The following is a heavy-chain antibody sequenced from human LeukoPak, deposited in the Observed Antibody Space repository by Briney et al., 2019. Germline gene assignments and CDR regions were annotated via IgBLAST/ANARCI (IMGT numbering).Heavy chain of an antibody. Sequence: SETLSLTCTVSGGSISSYYWSWIRQPAGKGLEWIGRIYTSGSTNYNPSLKSRVTMSVDTSKNQFSLKLSSVTAADTAVYYCARSGIAVAGRYFQHWGQGTLVTVSS. D-gene: IGHD6-19*01. CDR2: IYTSGST. J-gene: IGHJ1*01. CDR1: GGSISSYY. CDR3: ARSGIAVAGRYFQH. V-gene: IGHV4-4*07.